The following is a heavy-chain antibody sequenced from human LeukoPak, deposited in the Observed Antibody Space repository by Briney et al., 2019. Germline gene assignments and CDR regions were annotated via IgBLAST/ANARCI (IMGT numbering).Heavy chain of an antibody. CDR3: ARVTTVTTDYYYYYMDV. CDR2: MNPNSGNT. V-gene: IGHV1-8*01. D-gene: IGHD4-17*01. CDR1: GYTFTSYD. J-gene: IGHJ6*03. Sequence: ASVKVSCKASGYTFTSYDINWVRQATGQGLEWMGWMNPNSGNTGYAQKFQGRVTMTRNTSISTAYMELSSLRSEDTVVYYCARVTTVTTDYYYYYMDVWGKGTTVTVSS.